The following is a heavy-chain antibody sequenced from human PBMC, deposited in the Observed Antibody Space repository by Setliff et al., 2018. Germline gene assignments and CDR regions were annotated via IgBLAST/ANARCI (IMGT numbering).Heavy chain of an antibody. J-gene: IGHJ4*02. CDR3: ARDRDVSTIFGVVIPAASGLGY. Sequence: ASVKVSCKASGYTFTDYSIHWVRQAPGQGLDWVGWINPNTCVTKHAEKFQGRVTTTRDTSTTTAYMDLNSLRSDDTATYFWARDRDVSTIFGVVIPAASGLGYWGQGTLVTVSS. CDR2: INPNTCVT. D-gene: IGHD3-3*01. CDR1: GYTFTDYS. V-gene: IGHV1-2*02.